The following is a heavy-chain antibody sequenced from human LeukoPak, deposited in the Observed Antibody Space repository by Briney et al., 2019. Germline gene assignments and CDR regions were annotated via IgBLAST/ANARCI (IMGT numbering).Heavy chain of an antibody. Sequence: PGGSLRFSCAASGFSFSTYEMSWVRQAPGKGLEWVSYIDATSGTIHYGDSVKGRFTISRDNAKNSLYLQMNSLRVEDTAVYYCARDATVGVPGTLYFDHWGQGVLVTVSS. CDR1: GFSFSTYE. J-gene: IGHJ4*02. V-gene: IGHV3-48*03. CDR3: ARDATVGVPGTLYFDH. D-gene: IGHD6-19*01. CDR2: IDATSGTI.